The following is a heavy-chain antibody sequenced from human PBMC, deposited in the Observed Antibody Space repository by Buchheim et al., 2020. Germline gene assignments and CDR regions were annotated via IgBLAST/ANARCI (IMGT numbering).Heavy chain of an antibody. V-gene: IGHV4-39*01. CDR1: GGSIGSSSYY. D-gene: IGHD2-21*02. J-gene: IGHJ4*02. Sequence: QLQLQESGPGLLKPSETLSLTCTVSGGSIGSSSYYWGWIRQPPGKGLEWIGSAYYSGDTYYNPSLKSRVTISVDMSKNQFSLKLTSVTAADTAVYYCARRTAGPSPFDYWGQGTL. CDR2: AYYSGDT. CDR3: ARRTAGPSPFDY.